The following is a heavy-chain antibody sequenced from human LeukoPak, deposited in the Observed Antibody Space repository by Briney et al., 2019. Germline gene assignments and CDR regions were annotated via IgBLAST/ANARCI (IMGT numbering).Heavy chain of an antibody. CDR3: ARHGRATRPLSDGMDV. V-gene: IGHV5-51*01. J-gene: IGHJ6*02. CDR2: IYPGDSDT. D-gene: IGHD2-15*01. Sequence: GESLKISCKGSGYSFTSYWTGWVGRMPGKGLGWMGIIYPGDSDTRYSPSFQGQVTISADKSISTAYLQWSSLEASDTAMYYCARHGRATRPLSDGMDVWGQGTTVTVSS. CDR1: GYSFTSYW.